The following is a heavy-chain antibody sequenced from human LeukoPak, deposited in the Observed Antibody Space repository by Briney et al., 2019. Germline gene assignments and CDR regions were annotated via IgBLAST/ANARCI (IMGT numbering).Heavy chain of an antibody. D-gene: IGHD3-10*01. CDR2: ISSSSTTI. J-gene: IGHJ4*02. V-gene: IGHV3-48*01. Sequence: GGSLRLSCATAGFTFSRYTMNWVRQAPGKGLEWVSYISSSSTTIYYADSVKGRFTISRDNAKSSLYLQMSSLRADDTAVYYCAGDPYFDYWGQGTLVTVSS. CDR1: GFTFSRYT. CDR3: AGDPYFDY.